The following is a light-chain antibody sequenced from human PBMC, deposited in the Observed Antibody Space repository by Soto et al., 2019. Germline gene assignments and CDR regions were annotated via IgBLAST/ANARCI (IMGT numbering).Light chain of an antibody. CDR1: QSINIW. J-gene: IGKJ1*01. V-gene: IGKV1-5*01. Sequence: DIQMTQSPSTLSASVGDRVTITCRARQSINIWLAWYQQKPGKAPKLLIYDASILESGVPSRFSGSGSGTEFTLTISSLQPDDFATYHCQQYNSYRTFGQGTKVDIK. CDR3: QQYNSYRT. CDR2: DAS.